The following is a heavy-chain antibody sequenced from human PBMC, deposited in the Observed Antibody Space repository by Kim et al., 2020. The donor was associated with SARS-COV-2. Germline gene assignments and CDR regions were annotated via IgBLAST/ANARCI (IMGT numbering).Heavy chain of an antibody. CDR2: IFYTGVT. J-gene: IGHJ5*02. Sequence: SETLSLTCTVSGDSMSSDAYYYSWIRQHPGKGLEWIGYIFYTGVTNYNPSLNSRVNISLDTTKSQFSLTLSSVTAADTAVYYCARSRHDSWSGCDWFDLCGQGALVTVSA. CDR3: ARSRHDSWSGCDWFDL. V-gene: IGHV4-31*03. D-gene: IGHD3-3*01. CDR1: GDSMSSDAYY.